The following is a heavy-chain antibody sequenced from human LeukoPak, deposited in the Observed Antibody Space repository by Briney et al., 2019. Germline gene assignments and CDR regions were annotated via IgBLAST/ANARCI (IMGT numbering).Heavy chain of an antibody. CDR3: ARVGNILTGLGWFDP. Sequence: PSETLSLTCTVSGGSISSYYWSWIRQPAGKGLEWIGRIYTSGSTNYNPSLKSRVTISVDTSKNQFSLKLSSVTAADTAVYYCARVGNILTGLGWFDPWGQGTLVTVSS. CDR2: IYTSGST. V-gene: IGHV4-4*07. J-gene: IGHJ5*02. D-gene: IGHD3-9*01. CDR1: GGSISSYY.